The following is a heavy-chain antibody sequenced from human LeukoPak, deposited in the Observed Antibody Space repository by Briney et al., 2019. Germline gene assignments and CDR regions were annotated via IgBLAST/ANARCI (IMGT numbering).Heavy chain of an antibody. D-gene: IGHD2-2*01. V-gene: IGHV5-51*01. J-gene: IGHJ4*02. CDR2: IYPGDSDT. Sequence: GESLKISCKGSGYSFTSYWIGWVRQMPGKGLEWMGIIYPGDSDTRYSPSFQGQVTISADKSISTAYLQWSSLKASDTAMYYCARLSGDIVVVPALDYWGQGTLVTVSS. CDR3: ARLSGDIVVVPALDY. CDR1: GYSFTSYW.